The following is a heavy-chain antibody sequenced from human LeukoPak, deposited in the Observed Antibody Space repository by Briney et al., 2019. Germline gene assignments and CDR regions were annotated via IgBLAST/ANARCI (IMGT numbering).Heavy chain of an antibody. CDR3: AKGRYSASYYNWFDP. CDR1: GFTFSSYA. CDR2: ISGSGGST. V-gene: IGHV3-23*01. J-gene: IGHJ5*02. D-gene: IGHD1-26*01. Sequence: PGGSLRLSCAASGFTFSSYAMSWVRQAPGKGLEWVSAISGSGGSTYYADSVKGRFTISRDTSKNTLYLQMNSLRAEDTAVYYCAKGRYSASYYNWFDPWGQGTPVTVSS.